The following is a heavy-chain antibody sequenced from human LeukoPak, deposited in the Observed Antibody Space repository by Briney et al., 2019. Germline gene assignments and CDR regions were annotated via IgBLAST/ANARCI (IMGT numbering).Heavy chain of an antibody. V-gene: IGHV1-8*01. CDR1: GYTFTSYD. CDR3: ARGPLGEVGIVRMDV. Sequence: ASVKVSCKASGYTFTSYDINWVRQATGQGLEWMGWMNPNSGNTGYAQNFQGRVTMTRNTSITTAYMELSSLISEDTAVYDCARGPLGEVGIVRMDVWGQGTTVTVSS. CDR2: MNPNSGNT. D-gene: IGHD1-26*01. J-gene: IGHJ6*02.